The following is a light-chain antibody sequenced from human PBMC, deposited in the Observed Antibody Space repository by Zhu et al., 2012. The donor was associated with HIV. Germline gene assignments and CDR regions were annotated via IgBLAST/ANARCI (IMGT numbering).Light chain of an antibody. CDR3: QQYDTSPYT. V-gene: IGKV3-11*01. CDR1: RSVRSF. J-gene: IGKJ2*01. Sequence: IVLTQSPATLSLSPGERATVSCRASRSVRSFLAWYQQKPGQAPRLLIYDTSERATGIPARFSGSGSGTDFSLTISRLEPADFAVFYCQQYDTSPYTFGLGTKLEIK. CDR2: DTS.